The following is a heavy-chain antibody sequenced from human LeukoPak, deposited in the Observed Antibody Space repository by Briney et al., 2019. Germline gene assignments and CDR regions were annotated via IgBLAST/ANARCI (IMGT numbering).Heavy chain of an antibody. CDR3: AKAGDIVVVPAASYFDY. D-gene: IGHD2-2*01. V-gene: IGHV3-23*01. Sequence: GGSLRLSCAASGFTFSSYAMSWVRQAPGKGLGWVSAISGSGGSTYYADSVKGRFTISRDNSKNTLYLQMNSLRAEDTAAYYCAKAGDIVVVPAASYFDYWGQGTLVTVSS. CDR2: ISGSGGST. J-gene: IGHJ4*02. CDR1: GFTFSSYA.